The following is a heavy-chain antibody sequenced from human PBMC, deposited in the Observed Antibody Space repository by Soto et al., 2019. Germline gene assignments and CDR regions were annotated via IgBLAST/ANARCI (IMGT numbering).Heavy chain of an antibody. V-gene: IGHV3-23*01. CDR2: LGPDGRNT. CDR1: EFRFSRYA. Sequence: EVQLLGSGGGLVQPGASLRLSCVASEFRFSRYAMTWVRQAAGKGLQWVAGLGPDGRNTFYGESVRGRFTISRDNSRNTLYLQMSSLRAEDTAVYFCVKQMTTWTDSFFDFWGQGIQVTVSS. J-gene: IGHJ4*02. CDR3: VKQMTTWTDSFFDF. D-gene: IGHD4-17*01.